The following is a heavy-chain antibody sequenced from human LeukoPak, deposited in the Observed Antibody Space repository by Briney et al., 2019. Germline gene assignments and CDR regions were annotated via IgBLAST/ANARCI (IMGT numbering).Heavy chain of an antibody. J-gene: IGHJ4*02. CDR1: EFTFSSYA. CDR3: ARGLSYGLIDY. Sequence: PGGSLRLSCAASEFTFSSYAMHWVRQAPGKGLEWVAVTSYDGNFKYYADSVKGRFTISRDNSKNTLYLQMNSLRAEDTAVYYCARGLSYGLIDYWGQGTLVTVSS. CDR2: TSYDGNFK. D-gene: IGHD5-18*01. V-gene: IGHV3-30*04.